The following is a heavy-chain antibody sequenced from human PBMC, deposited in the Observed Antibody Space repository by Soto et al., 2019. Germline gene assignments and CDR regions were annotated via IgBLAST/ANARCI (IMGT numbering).Heavy chain of an antibody. CDR1: GYTFTSYG. D-gene: IGHD1-1*01. J-gene: IGHJ4*02. Sequence: QVHLVQSGAEVKKPGASVKVSCKGSGYTFTSYGITWVRQAPGQGLEWMGWISAHNGNTDYAQKLQGRVTVTRDTSTSTSYMELRSLRSDDTAVYYCARGRYGDYWGQGALVTVSS. CDR3: ARGRYGDY. CDR2: ISAHNGNT. V-gene: IGHV1-18*01.